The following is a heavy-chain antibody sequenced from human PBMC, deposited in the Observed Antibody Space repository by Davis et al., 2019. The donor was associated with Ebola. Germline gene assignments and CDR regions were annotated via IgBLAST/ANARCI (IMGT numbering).Heavy chain of an antibody. J-gene: IGHJ3*02. D-gene: IGHD3-3*01. CDR1: GFTFSSYS. V-gene: IGHV3-21*01. CDR2: ISSSSSYI. CDR3: ARSFWSGYNDAFDI. Sequence: GESLKISCAASGFTFSSYSMNWVRQAPGKGLEWVSSISSSSSYIYYADSVKGRFTISRDTAKNSLYLQMNSLRAEDTAVYYCARSFWSGYNDAFDIWGQGTMVTVSS.